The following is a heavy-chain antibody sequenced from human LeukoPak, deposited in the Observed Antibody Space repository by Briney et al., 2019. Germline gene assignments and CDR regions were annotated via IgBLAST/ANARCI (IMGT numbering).Heavy chain of an antibody. D-gene: IGHD6-19*01. J-gene: IGHJ4*02. Sequence: GGSLRLSCAASGFTFNTYGMHWVRQAPGKGLEWVALISYDGSNKYYSDSVKGRFTISRDTSKNTLSLQMSSLRGEDTAVYFCAKAWTRIAVAGTLYFDYWGQGTLVTVSS. V-gene: IGHV3-30*18. CDR2: ISYDGSNK. CDR1: GFTFNTYG. CDR3: AKAWTRIAVAGTLYFDY.